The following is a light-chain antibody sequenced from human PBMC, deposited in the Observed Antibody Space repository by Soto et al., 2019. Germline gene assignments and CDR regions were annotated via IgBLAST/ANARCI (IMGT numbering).Light chain of an antibody. J-gene: IGKJ4*01. CDR2: DAS. CDR1: QGIGNA. V-gene: IGKV1-13*02. Sequence: AIQMTQSPSSLSASVGDRVTISCRASQGIGNALGWYQQKPGKAPKLLIYDASSLESGVPSRFSGSGSGTEFTLTISSLQPDDFATYYCQQYNTYSLLTFGGGTKVEIK. CDR3: QQYNTYSLLT.